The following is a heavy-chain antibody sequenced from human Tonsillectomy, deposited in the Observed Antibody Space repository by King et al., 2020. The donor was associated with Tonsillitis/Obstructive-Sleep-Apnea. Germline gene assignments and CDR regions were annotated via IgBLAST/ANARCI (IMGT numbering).Heavy chain of an antibody. CDR3: ARLRCTGGACYLNFDY. V-gene: IGHV1-46*01. D-gene: IGHD2-8*02. CDR1: GYTFTDYY. Sequence: VQLVESGAEVKKPGASVKVSCKASGYTFTDYYIQWVRQAPGQGLEWMGIINPSGGSTSYARKFQGRVTITRDTSTSTVYMDMSSLRSEDTAGYYYARLRCTGGACYLNFDYWGQGTLVTVSS. CDR2: INPSGGST. J-gene: IGHJ4*02.